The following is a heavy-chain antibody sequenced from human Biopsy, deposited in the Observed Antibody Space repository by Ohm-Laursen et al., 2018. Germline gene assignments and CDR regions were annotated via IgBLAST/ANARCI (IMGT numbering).Heavy chain of an antibody. CDR3: ARTPRDSFWSGSYKRGLWFDP. V-gene: IGHV4-59*01. CDR1: GGSIISYY. CDR2: VYNGGIT. J-gene: IGHJ5*02. Sequence: SETLTLTCSVSGGSIISYYWTWIRQPPGKGLEWIGHVYNGGITNHNPYLKNRVTISKDTSKNQFSLQVNSAPAADTAVYYCARTPRDSFWSGSYKRGLWFDPWGQGTLVIVSS. D-gene: IGHD3-3*01.